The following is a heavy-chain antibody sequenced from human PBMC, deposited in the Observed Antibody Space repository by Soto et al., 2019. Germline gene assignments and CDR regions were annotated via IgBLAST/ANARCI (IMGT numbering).Heavy chain of an antibody. CDR3: ARDRVESGYPEYFQH. V-gene: IGHV3-53*01. J-gene: IGHJ1*01. CDR2: IYSGGST. CDR1: GFTVSSNY. Sequence: EVQLVESGGGLIQPGGSLRLSCAASGFTVSSNYMSWVRQAPGKGLEWVSVIYSGGSTYYADSVKGRFTISRDNSKNTLYLQTNRLRAEDTAVDYCARDRVESGYPEYFQHWGQGTLVTVSS. D-gene: IGHD3-22*01.